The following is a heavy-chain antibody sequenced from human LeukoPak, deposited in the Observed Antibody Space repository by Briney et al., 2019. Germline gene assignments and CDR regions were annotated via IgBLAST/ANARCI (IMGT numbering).Heavy chain of an antibody. CDR2: ISYDGSNK. CDR3: TRGTNDYGGIERTKPFDY. D-gene: IGHD4-23*01. Sequence: GRSLRLSCAASGFTFSSYGMHWVRQAPGKGLEWVAVISYDGSNKYYVDSVKGRFTISRDNSKNTLYLQMSSLRAEDTAVYYCTRGTNDYGGIERTKPFDYWGQGTLVTVSS. J-gene: IGHJ4*02. V-gene: IGHV3-30-3*01. CDR1: GFTFSSYG.